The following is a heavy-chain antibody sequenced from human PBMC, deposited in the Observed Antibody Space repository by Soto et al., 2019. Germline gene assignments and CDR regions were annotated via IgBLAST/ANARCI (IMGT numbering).Heavy chain of an antibody. CDR3: VSGDHLVR. Sequence: QMQLVQSGAEVKKPGASVKVSCKTSGYTFTGYYMNWVRQAPGQGLEWVGWINPKSGDTNSAQKFQGRVTMTTDTSISTAYMELSGLRSDDTAMYYCVSGDHLVRWGQGTRVTVSS. J-gene: IGHJ4*02. V-gene: IGHV1-2*02. CDR1: GYTFTGYY. D-gene: IGHD6-6*01. CDR2: INPKSGDT.